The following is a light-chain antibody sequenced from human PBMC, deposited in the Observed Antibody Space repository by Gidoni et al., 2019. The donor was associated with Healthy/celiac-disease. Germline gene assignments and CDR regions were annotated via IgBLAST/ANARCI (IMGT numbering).Light chain of an antibody. J-gene: IGLJ2*01. Sequence: QSALTQPASVSGSPVQSLTISCTGTSSDVGGYNYVSWYQQHPGKAPKLMIYDVSNRPSGVSNRFSGSKSGNTASLTISGLQAEDETDYYCSSYTSSSTVVFGGGTKLTVL. CDR1: SSDVGGYNY. V-gene: IGLV2-14*03. CDR2: DVS. CDR3: SSYTSSSTVV.